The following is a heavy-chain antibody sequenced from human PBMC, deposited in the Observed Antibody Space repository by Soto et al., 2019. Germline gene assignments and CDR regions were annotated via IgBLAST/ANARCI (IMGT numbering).Heavy chain of an antibody. J-gene: IGHJ4*02. V-gene: IGHV1-8*01. CDR3: ARGVSAGVDY. CDR1: GYSFTSLG. Sequence: ASVKVSCKASGYSFTSLGINWVRQTAGQGLEWMGWMEPSSGRTGYAQKFQGRVTMTRDTSINTAYMELTTLTSDDTAFYYCARGVSAGVDYWGQGTLVTVSS. D-gene: IGHD1-26*01. CDR2: MEPSSGRT.